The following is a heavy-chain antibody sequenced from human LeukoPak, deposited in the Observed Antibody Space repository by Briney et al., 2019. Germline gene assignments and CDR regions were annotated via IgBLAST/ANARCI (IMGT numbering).Heavy chain of an antibody. CDR2: IYYSGST. D-gene: IGHD6-13*01. Sequence: PSETLSLTCTVSGGPISSYYWSWIRQPPGKGLEWIGYIYYSGSTNYNPSLKSRVTISLDTSKNQFSLKLRSVTAADTAVYYCARADSSSWFDWGQGTLVTVSS. CDR3: ARADSSSWFD. V-gene: IGHV4-59*01. CDR1: GGPISSYY. J-gene: IGHJ4*02.